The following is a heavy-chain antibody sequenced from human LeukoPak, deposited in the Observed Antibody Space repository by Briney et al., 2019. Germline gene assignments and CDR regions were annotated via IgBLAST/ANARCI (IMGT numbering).Heavy chain of an antibody. CDR3: VRYCSSTTCYTRAVDY. D-gene: IGHD2-2*02. J-gene: IGHJ4*02. CDR1: GYSITSGYN. V-gene: IGHV4-38-2*02. Sequence: PSETLSLTCTVSGYSITSGYNWAWIRQPPGKVLEWIGSIYHSGSAYYNPSLKSRGTISVDTSKNQFSLKLSSVTAADTAVYYCVRYCSSTTCYTRAVDYWGQGTLVTVSS. CDR2: IYHSGSA.